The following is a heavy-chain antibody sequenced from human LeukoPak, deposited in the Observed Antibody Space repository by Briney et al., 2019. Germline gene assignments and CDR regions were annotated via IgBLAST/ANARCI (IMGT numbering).Heavy chain of an antibody. CDR3: VPSFSGSFV. Sequence: PGGSLRISCPASRFTFSSYGMTWLRQAPGKGLDRVAAISDDGSDKYYGDSVQGRFTISRDDSESTLFLDMKSPRAEDTAVYYCVPSFSGSFVWGEGTPVGVCS. CDR1: RFTFSSYG. D-gene: IGHD3-10*01. V-gene: IGHV3-30*03. CDR2: ISDDGSDK. J-gene: IGHJ4*02.